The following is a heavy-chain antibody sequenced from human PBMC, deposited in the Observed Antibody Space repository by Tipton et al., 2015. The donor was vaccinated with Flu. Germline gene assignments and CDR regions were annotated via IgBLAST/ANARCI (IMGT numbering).Heavy chain of an antibody. CDR2: INHSGST. J-gene: IGHJ4*02. CDR3: ARVGDGYSLY. V-gene: IGHV4-34*01. D-gene: IGHD5-24*01. Sequence: TLSLTCAVYGGSFSGYYWSWIRQPPGKGLEWIGEINHSGSTNYNPSLKSRVTISVDTSKNRSSLKLSSVTAADTAVYYCARVGDGYSLYWGQGTLVTVSS. CDR1: GGSFSGYY.